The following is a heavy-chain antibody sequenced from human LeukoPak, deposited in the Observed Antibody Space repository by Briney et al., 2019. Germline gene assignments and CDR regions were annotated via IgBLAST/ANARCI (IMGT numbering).Heavy chain of an antibody. Sequence: GGALRLSCAASGFTVSSNYMNWVRQAPGKGLEWVSVIYSGGSTYYADSVKGRFTISRDNSEKTLYLQMNSLRAEDTAVYYCARGRVGYYFDYWGQGTLVTVSS. J-gene: IGHJ4*02. CDR2: IYSGGST. CDR3: ARGRVGYYFDY. CDR1: GFTVSSNY. V-gene: IGHV3-66*02. D-gene: IGHD1-26*01.